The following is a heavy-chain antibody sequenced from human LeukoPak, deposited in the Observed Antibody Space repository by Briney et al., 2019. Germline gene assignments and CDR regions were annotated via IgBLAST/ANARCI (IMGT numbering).Heavy chain of an antibody. J-gene: IGHJ6*02. V-gene: IGHV3-74*01. CDR3: ARDAVDTANAV. CDR1: GFTFTTYW. Sequence: GGSLRLSCAASGFTFTTYWMHWVRQAPGKGLVWVSHINSDGSITSYADSVKGRFTISRDNAKNTLYLQMNSLRAEDAAVYYCARDAVDTANAVWGQGTTVTVSS. D-gene: IGHD5-18*01. CDR2: INSDGSIT.